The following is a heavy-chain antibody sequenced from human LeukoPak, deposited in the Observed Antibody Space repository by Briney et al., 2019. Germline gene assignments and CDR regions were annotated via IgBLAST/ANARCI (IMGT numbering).Heavy chain of an antibody. Sequence: GGSLRLSCAASGFTLSSYWMSWVRQAPGKGLEWVANIKQDGSEKYYVDSVKGRFTISRDTAKTSLYLQMNSLRAEDTAVYYCARGGTRGCYFDYWGQGTLVTVSS. D-gene: IGHD2-2*01. CDR3: ARGGTRGCYFDY. CDR2: IKQDGSEK. J-gene: IGHJ4*02. V-gene: IGHV3-7*01. CDR1: GFTLSSYW.